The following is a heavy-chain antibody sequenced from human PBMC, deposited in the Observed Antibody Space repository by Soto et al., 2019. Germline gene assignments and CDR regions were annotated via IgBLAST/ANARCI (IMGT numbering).Heavy chain of an antibody. CDR1: GFTFSSYS. J-gene: IGHJ6*02. Sequence: PGGSLRLSCAASGFTFSSYSMNWVRQAPGKGLEWVSYISSSSSTIYYADSVKGRFTISRDNAKNSLYLQMNSLRDEDTAVYYCARDWQVVVPAASGGYYYGMDVWGQGTTVTVSS. CDR3: ARDWQVVVPAASGGYYYGMDV. V-gene: IGHV3-48*02. CDR2: ISSSSSTI. D-gene: IGHD2-2*01.